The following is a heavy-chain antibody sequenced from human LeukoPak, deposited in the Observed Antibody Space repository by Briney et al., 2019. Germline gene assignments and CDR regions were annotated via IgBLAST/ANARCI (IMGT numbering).Heavy chain of an antibody. V-gene: IGHV3-33*01. CDR2: IWYDGSNK. J-gene: IGHJ3*01. D-gene: IGHD4-17*01. CDR3: AREVTNRDGFDF. Sequence: GGSLRLSCAASGFTFSSYGMHWVRQAPGKGLEWVAVIWYDGSNKYYADSVKGRFTVSRENAKNSLYLQMNSLRVEDTALYYCAREVTNRDGFDFWGQGTMVTVSS. CDR1: GFTFSSYG.